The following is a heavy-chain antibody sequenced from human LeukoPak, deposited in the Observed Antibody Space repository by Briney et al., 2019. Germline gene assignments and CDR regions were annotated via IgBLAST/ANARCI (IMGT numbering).Heavy chain of an antibody. V-gene: IGHV4-39*01. D-gene: IGHD3-10*01. CDR2: IYYSGST. CDR3: ARGSTYYFGSGSYYFDY. Sequence: SETLSLTCTVSGCSISSSSYYWGWIRQPPGKGLEWIGSIYYSGSTYYNPALKSRVTISVDTSKNQFSLKLSSVTAADTAVYYCARGSTYYFGSGSYYFDYWGQGTLVTVSS. J-gene: IGHJ4*02. CDR1: GCSISSSSYY.